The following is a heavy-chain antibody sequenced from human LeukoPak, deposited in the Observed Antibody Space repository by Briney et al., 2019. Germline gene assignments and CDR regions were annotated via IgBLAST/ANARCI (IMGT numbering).Heavy chain of an antibody. CDR1: GGTFSSYG. CDR3: AREGGSGYENLDY. J-gene: IGHJ4*02. CDR2: IIPIFGTA. D-gene: IGHD5-12*01. Sequence: ASVKVSCKASGGTFSSYGISWVRQAPGQGLEWMGGIIPIFGTANYAQKFQGRVTITTDESTSTAYMELSSLRSEDTAVYYCAREGGSGYENLDYWGQGTLVTVSS. V-gene: IGHV1-69*05.